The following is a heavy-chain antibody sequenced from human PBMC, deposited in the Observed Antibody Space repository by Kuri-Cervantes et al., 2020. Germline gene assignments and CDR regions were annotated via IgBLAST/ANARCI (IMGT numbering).Heavy chain of an antibody. CDR1: GFTFDEYA. CDR2: ISWNSVSI. CDR3: ERDRRGRGSSPYDYVWGSYRNYGMDV. Sequence: GGSLRLSCAVSGFTFDEYALHWVRQAPGKGLEWVSGISWNSVSIGYADAVKGRFTISRDNAKNTLYLQMNSLRAEDTAVYYCERDRRGRGSSPYDYVWGSYRNYGMDVWGQGTTVTVSS. V-gene: IGHV3-9*01. J-gene: IGHJ6*02. D-gene: IGHD3-16*02.